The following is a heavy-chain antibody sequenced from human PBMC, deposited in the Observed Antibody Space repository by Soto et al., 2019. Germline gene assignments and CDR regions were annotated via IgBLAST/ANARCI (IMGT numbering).Heavy chain of an antibody. J-gene: IGHJ5*02. CDR1: GFSVSGNY. Sequence: EVRLVESGGGLVQPGGSLRLSCVASGFSVSGNYMSWVRQVPGKGLECISLINSGGGTYYAESVKGRFTISKQNSQNTXXXXXXXXXXXXXXXXXXTRXXXXTXXSSFDHWGQGTLVTVSS. CDR3: TRXXXXTXXSSFDH. CDR2: INSGGGT. D-gene: IGHD6-6*01. V-gene: IGHV3-66*01.